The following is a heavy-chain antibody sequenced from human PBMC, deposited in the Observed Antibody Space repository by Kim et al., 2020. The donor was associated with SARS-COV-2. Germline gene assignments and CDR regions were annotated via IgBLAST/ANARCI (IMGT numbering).Heavy chain of an antibody. CDR3: AIGEGYCSGGSCSPSLDY. D-gene: IGHD2-15*01. V-gene: IGHV4-59*13. CDR2: IYYSGST. CDR1: GGSISSYY. Sequence: SETLSLTCTVSGGSISSYYWSWIRQPPGKGLEWIGYIYYSGSTNYNPSLKSRVTISVDTSKNQFSLKLSSVTAADTAVYYCAIGEGYCSGGSCSPSLDYWGQGTLVTVSS. J-gene: IGHJ4*02.